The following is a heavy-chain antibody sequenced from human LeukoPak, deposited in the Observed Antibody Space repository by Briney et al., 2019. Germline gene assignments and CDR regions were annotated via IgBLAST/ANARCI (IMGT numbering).Heavy chain of an antibody. D-gene: IGHD4-23*01. CDR2: INHSGST. J-gene: IGHJ4*02. CDR1: GGSFSGYY. CDR3: ARGPPPPDYGGNSHYFDY. V-gene: IGHV4-34*01. Sequence: SETLSLTCAVYGGSFSGYYWSWIRQPPGKGLEWIGEINHSGSTNYNPSLKSRVTISVDTSKNQFSLKLSSVTAADTAVYYCARGPPPPDYGGNSHYFDYWGQGTLVTVSS.